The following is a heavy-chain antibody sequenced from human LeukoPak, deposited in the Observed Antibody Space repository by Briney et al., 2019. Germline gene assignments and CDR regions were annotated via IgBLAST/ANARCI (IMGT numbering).Heavy chain of an antibody. V-gene: IGHV1-2*02. CDR1: GYTFTGYY. CDR3: ARDLTYYYDSSGYYLYY. J-gene: IGHJ4*02. Sequence: ASVKVSCKASGYTFTGYYTHWVRQAPGQGLEWMGWINPNSGGTNYAQKFQGRVTMTRDTSISTAYMELSRLRSDDTAVYYCARDLTYYYDSSGYYLYYWGQGTLVTVSS. CDR2: INPNSGGT. D-gene: IGHD3-22*01.